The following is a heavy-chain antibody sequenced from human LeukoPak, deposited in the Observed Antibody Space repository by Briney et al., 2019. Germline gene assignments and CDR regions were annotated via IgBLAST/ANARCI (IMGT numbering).Heavy chain of an antibody. CDR2: ISRSSSYI. CDR1: GFSFSNYN. Sequence: AGSLRLSCAASGFSFSNYNINWVRQAPGKGLEWVSSISRSSSYIYYADSVNGRFTISRVNTNNSLFLQMNSLTTDATAVYYCAELGITMIGGVWGKGTTVTISS. J-gene: IGHJ6*04. CDR3: AELGITMIGGV. D-gene: IGHD3-10*02. V-gene: IGHV3-21*01.